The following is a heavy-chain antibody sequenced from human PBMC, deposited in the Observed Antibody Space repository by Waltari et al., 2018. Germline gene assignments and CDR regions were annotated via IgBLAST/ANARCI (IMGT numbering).Heavy chain of an antibody. CDR3: ARLEEGYDFWSGLVH. Sequence: QVQLVQSGAEVKKPGSSVKVSCKASGETFSRYAISWVRQAPGQGLEWMGRIIPIFGAANYAQKFQGRVTITADKSTSTAYMELNNLRSEDTAVYYCARLEEGYDFWSGLVHWGQGTLVTVSS. V-gene: IGHV1-69*13. CDR2: IIPIFGAA. J-gene: IGHJ4*02. CDR1: GETFSRYA. D-gene: IGHD3-3*01.